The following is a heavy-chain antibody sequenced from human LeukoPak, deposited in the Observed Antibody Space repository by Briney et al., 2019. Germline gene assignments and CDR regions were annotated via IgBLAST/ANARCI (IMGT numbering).Heavy chain of an antibody. CDR1: GFTFSSYA. CDR2: ISYDGSNK. D-gene: IGHD2-2*01. J-gene: IGHJ4*02. V-gene: IGHV3-30-3*01. Sequence: PGRSLRLSCAASGFTFSSYAMHWVRQAPGKGLESVAVISYDGSNKYYADSVKGRFTISRDNSKNTLYLQMNSLRAEDTAVYYCASKIGGYCSSTSCPAPFDYWGQGTLVTVSS. CDR3: ASKIGGYCSSTSCPAPFDY.